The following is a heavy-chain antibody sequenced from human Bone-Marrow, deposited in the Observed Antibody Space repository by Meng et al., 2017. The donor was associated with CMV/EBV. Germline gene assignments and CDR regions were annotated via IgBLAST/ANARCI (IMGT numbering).Heavy chain of an antibody. Sequence: GESLKISCKGSGYSFTSYWIGWVRQMPGKGLEWVGIIYHSGYNTRYSASFQGQVTISDDKTSSTAYLQWSRLKAADAAMYYCARNGAGSSWYYGMDVWGQGTTVTVSS. CDR2: IYHSGYNT. D-gene: IGHD6-13*01. J-gene: IGHJ6*02. CDR1: GYSFTSYW. V-gene: IGHV5-51*01. CDR3: ARNGAGSSWYYGMDV.